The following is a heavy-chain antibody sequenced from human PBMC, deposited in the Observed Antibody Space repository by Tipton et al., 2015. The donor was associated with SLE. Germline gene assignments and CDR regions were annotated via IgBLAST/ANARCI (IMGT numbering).Heavy chain of an antibody. J-gene: IGHJ3*01. CDR3: ARRPDAFDC. V-gene: IGHV4-38-2*01. Sequence: TLSLTCSVSTYSISNGHYWAWVRQPPGKGLEWIGTVYHTGNTYYNPSLKSRVTISVDTSKNQFSLKLSSVTAADTAVYYCARRPDAFDCWGQGTMVTVSS. CDR2: VYHTGNT. D-gene: IGHD6-6*01. CDR1: TYSISNGHY.